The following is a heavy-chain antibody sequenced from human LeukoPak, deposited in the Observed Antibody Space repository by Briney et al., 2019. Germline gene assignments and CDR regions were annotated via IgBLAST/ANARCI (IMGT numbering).Heavy chain of an antibody. D-gene: IGHD7-27*01. CDR2: IYSGGTT. Sequence: GGSLRLSCAASGFTVSSRYMSWVRQAPGKGLEWVSVIYSGGTTFYADSVKGRFTISRDNSKNTLFLQMNSLRAEDSAVYFCARDGSDWGGHWYFDLWGSGTLVTVSS. J-gene: IGHJ2*01. CDR3: ARDGSDWGGHWYFDL. V-gene: IGHV3-53*01. CDR1: GFTVSSRY.